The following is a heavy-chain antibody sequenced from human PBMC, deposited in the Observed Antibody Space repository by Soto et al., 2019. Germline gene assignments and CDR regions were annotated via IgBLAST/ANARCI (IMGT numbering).Heavy chain of an antibody. CDR3: ARDRPARGDWFDP. Sequence: AETLSLTCTVSGGSITSYCCSWIRQPAGKGLEWIGRIYTSGSTNYNPSLKSRVTMSVDTSKNQFSLKLNSVTAADTAVYYCARDRPARGDWFDPWGPGPMVTVST. J-gene: IGHJ5*02. V-gene: IGHV4-4*07. D-gene: IGHD6-6*01. CDR2: IYTSGST. CDR1: GGSITSYC.